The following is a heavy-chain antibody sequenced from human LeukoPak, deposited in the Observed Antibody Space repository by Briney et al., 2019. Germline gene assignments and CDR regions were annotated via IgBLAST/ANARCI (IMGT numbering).Heavy chain of an antibody. CDR2: ITVSGGST. V-gene: IGHV3-23*01. CDR1: GFTFSSYA. Sequence: GGSLRLSCAASGFTFSSYALSWVRQAPATGLEWVSAITVSGGSTYYADCVKGRFTISRDNSKNTLYLQMNSLIAEDTAIYYCAKDGLRGGSRMYYYMDVWGKGTTVTVSS. CDR3: AKDGLRGGSRMYYYMDV. J-gene: IGHJ6*03. D-gene: IGHD1-26*01.